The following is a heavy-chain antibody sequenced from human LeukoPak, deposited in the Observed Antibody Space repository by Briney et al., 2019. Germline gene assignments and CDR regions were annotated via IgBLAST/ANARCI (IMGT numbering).Heavy chain of an antibody. CDR1: GGSISSSSYY. CDR3: ASNDAFDI. CDR2: IYYSGST. Sequence: PSETLSLTCTVSGGSISSSSYYWGWIRQPPGKGLEWIGSIYYSGSTYYNPSLKSRVTISVDTSKNQFSLKLSSVTAADTAVYYCASNDAFDIWGQGTMVTVSS. V-gene: IGHV4-39*01. J-gene: IGHJ3*02.